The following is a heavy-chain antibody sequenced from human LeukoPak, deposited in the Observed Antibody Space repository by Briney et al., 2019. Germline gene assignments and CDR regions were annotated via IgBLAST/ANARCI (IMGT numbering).Heavy chain of an antibody. CDR1: GFSLSTSGMR. J-gene: IGHJ4*02. D-gene: IGHD6-19*01. CDR2: IDWDDDK. Sequence: SGPTLVKPTQTLTLTCTFSGFSLSTSGMRVGWIRQPPGKALEWLARIDWDDDKFYSTSLKTRLTISKDTSKNQVVLTMTNMDPVGTAPYFFARGPPAVAGNRVGYFDSWGQGTLGTVSS. V-gene: IGHV2-70*04. CDR3: ARGPPAVAGNRVGYFDS.